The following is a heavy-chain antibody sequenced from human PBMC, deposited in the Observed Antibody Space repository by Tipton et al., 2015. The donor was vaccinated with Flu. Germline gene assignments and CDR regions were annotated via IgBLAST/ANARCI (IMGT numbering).Heavy chain of an antibody. V-gene: IGHV3-53*01. J-gene: IGHJ6*02. CDR3: VRGVVAAATDTGDVFYYYGMDV. D-gene: IGHD2-15*01. Sequence: SLRLSCAASGFTVSSNYMSWVRQAPGKGLEWVSVIYSGGSIYYADSVKGRFTISRDNSKNTLYLQMNSLTAEDTAVYYCVRGVVAAATDTGDVFYYYGMDVWGQGTTVTVSS. CDR2: IYSGGSI. CDR1: GFTVSSNY.